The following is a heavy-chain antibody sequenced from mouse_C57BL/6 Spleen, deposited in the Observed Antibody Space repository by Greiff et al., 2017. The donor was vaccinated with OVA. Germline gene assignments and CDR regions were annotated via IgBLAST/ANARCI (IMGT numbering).Heavy chain of an antibody. V-gene: IGHV5-17*01. CDR1: GFTFSDDG. CDR2: ISSGSSTI. D-gene: IGHD1-3*01. J-gene: IGHJ2*01. CDR3: ARGGITTRVSPYCFDY. Sequence: DVHLVESGGGLVKPGGSLKLSCAASGFTFSDDGMHWVRQAPAKGLEWVAYISSGSSTIYYADTVKGRFTISRDNAKNTLFLQMTSLRSEDTAMYYCARGGITTRVSPYCFDYWGQGTTLKVSS.